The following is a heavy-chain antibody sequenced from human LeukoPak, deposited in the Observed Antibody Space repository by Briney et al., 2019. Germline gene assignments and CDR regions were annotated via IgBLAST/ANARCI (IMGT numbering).Heavy chain of an antibody. CDR3: ARYDSSGYYPFDY. V-gene: IGHV4-30-4*01. J-gene: IGHJ4*02. CDR2: IYYSGST. Sequence: SQTLSLTCTVSGGSISSGDYYWSWIHQPPGKGLEWIGYIYYSGSTYYNPSLKSRVTISVDTSKNQFSLKLSSVTAADTAVYYCARYDSSGYYPFDYWGQGTLVTVSS. D-gene: IGHD3-22*01. CDR1: GGSISSGDYY.